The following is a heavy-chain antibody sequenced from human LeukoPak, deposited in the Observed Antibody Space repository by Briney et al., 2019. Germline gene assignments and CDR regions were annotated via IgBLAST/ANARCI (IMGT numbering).Heavy chain of an antibody. Sequence: NSSETLSLTCTVSGGSISSSSYYWGWIRQTPGKGLEWIGSIYYSGSTFYSPSLKSRVTISVDTSKNQFSLKLSSVTAADTAVYYCARVFGELYQYYFDYWGQGTLVTVSS. CDR2: IYYSGST. J-gene: IGHJ4*02. D-gene: IGHD3-10*01. V-gene: IGHV4-39*07. CDR1: GGSISSSSYY. CDR3: ARVFGELYQYYFDY.